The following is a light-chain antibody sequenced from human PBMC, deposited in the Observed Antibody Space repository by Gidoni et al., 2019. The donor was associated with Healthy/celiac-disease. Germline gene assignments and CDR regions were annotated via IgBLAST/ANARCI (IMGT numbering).Light chain of an antibody. V-gene: IGKV3-20*01. CDR1: QSVSSSY. CDR2: GAS. CDR3: QQYGSSPALT. J-gene: IGKJ4*01. Sequence: EIVLTKSPGTLSLSPGERATLSCRASQSVSSSYLAWYQQKPGQAPRLLIYGASSRATGIPDRFSCSGSGTDFTLTISRLEPEDFAVYYCQQYGSSPALTFGGGTKVEIK.